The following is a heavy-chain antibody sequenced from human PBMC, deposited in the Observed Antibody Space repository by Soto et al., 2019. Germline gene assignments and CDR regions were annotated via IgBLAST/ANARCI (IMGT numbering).Heavy chain of an antibody. V-gene: IGHV3-33*01. J-gene: IGHJ6*02. D-gene: IGHD2-2*01. Sequence: QVQLVESGGGVVQPGRSLRLSCAASGFTFSTYAMHWVRQAPGKGLEWVAVIWYDGSKKYYADSVKGRFTISRDNSKNTLDLQMNSPRAEDTAVYYCARVPAVAKYGLDVWGQGTTVTVSS. CDR2: IWYDGSKK. CDR3: ARVPAVAKYGLDV. CDR1: GFTFSTYA.